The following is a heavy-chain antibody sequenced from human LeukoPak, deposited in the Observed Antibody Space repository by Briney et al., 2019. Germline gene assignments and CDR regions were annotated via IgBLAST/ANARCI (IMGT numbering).Heavy chain of an antibody. Sequence: PGGSLRLSYAASGFIFSDYYMSWIRQAPGKGLEWVSYVSISGGTIYYADSVKGRFTISRDNAKNSLYLQMNSLRAEDTAVYYCSRTMITFGGVIVPMGFDYWGQGTLVTVSS. J-gene: IGHJ4*02. CDR2: VSISGGTI. V-gene: IGHV3-11*01. D-gene: IGHD3-16*02. CDR3: SRTMITFGGVIVPMGFDY. CDR1: GFIFSDYY.